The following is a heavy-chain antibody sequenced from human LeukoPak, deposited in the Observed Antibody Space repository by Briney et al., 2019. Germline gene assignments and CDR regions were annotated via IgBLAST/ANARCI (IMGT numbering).Heavy chain of an antibody. V-gene: IGHV3-48*01. CDR1: GFTFHFYS. CDR3: ARGFLDFDY. Sequence: GGSLRLSCAASGFTFHFYSMTWVRQAPGKGLEWVSYISSRSSTIYYTDSVKGRFTVSRDNAKNTVYLQMNSLRAEDTALYYCARGFLDFDYWGHGTLVTVSS. D-gene: IGHD3-3*01. CDR2: ISSRSSTI. J-gene: IGHJ4*01.